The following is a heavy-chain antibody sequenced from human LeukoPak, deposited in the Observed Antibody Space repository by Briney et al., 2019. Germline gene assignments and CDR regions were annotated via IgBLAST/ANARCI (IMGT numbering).Heavy chain of an antibody. Sequence: PGGSLRLSCAASGFTFSSYGMSWVRQAPGKGLEWVSAISGSGGSTYYADSVKGRFTISRDNSKNTLYLQMNSLRAEDTAVYYCARDLLRRRAPFDIWGQGTMVTVSS. D-gene: IGHD5-24*01. CDR3: ARDLLRRRAPFDI. CDR2: ISGSGGST. CDR1: GFTFSSYG. V-gene: IGHV3-23*01. J-gene: IGHJ3*02.